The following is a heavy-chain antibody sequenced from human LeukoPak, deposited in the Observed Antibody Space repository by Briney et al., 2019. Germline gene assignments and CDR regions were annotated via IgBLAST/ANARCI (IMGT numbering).Heavy chain of an antibody. CDR3: AKGSGYSSSWYYPDY. CDR1: GFTFSSYA. CDR2: ISGSGGST. Sequence: GGSLRLSCAASGFTFSSYAMSWVRQAPGKGLEWISAISGSGGSTYYADSVKGRFTISRDNSKNTLYLQMNSLRAEDTAVYYCAKGSGYSSSWYYPDYWGQGTLVTVSS. J-gene: IGHJ4*02. D-gene: IGHD6-13*01. V-gene: IGHV3-23*01.